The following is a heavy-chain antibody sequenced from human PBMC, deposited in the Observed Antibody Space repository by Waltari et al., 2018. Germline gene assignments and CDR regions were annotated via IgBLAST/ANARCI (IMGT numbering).Heavy chain of an antibody. D-gene: IGHD3-22*01. J-gene: IGHJ4*02. V-gene: IGHV3-21*01. Sequence: EVQLVESGGGLVKPGGSLRLSCAASGFTFSSYSMTWVRQAPGKGLEWVLSISSSSSYIYYADSVKGRFTISRDNAKNSLYLQMNSLRAEDTAVYYCARTSITMIVEDYWGQGTLVTVSS. CDR3: ARTSITMIVEDY. CDR1: GFTFSSYS. CDR2: ISSSSSYI.